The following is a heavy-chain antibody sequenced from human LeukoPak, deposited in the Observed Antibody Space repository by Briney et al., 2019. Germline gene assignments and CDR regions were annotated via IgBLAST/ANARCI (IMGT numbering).Heavy chain of an antibody. J-gene: IGHJ6*02. Sequence: ASVKVSCKASGGTFSSYAISWVRQAPGQGLEWMGGIIPIFGTADYAQKFQGRVTITADESTSTAYMELSSLRSEDTAVYYCARFQQYNTVLRSAEDGPNYYCGMDVWGQGTTVTVSS. CDR2: IIPIFGTA. CDR3: ARFQQYNTVLRSAEDGPNYYCGMDV. CDR1: GGTFSSYA. D-gene: IGHD4-17*01. V-gene: IGHV1-69*01.